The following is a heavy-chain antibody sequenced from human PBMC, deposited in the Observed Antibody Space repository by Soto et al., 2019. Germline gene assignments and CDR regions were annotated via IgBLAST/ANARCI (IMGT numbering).Heavy chain of an antibody. CDR3: ARGTSALEFDY. CDR1: GGSISSYY. J-gene: IGHJ4*02. D-gene: IGHD1-1*01. CDR2: IYYSGST. V-gene: IGHV4-59*08. Sequence: QVQMQESGPGLVKPSETLSLTCTVAGGSISSYYWSWIRQPPGKGLEWIGFIYYSGSTNYNTSLTTRVTISVDTSKNRCPRKVSSVTAADTAVYYCARGTSALEFDYWGQGTLVTVSS.